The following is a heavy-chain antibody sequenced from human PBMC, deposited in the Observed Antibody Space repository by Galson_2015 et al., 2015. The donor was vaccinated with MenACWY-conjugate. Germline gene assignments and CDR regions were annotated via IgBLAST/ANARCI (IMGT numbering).Heavy chain of an antibody. J-gene: IGHJ4*02. D-gene: IGHD2/OR15-2a*01. CDR1: GFTFSSFA. V-gene: IGHV3-23*01. CDR2: ITSSGGTT. CDR3: AKNGNYFGMGFDY. Sequence: SLRLSCAASGFTFSSFAMSWVRQAPGKGLEWVSVITSSGGTTYYADSVKGRFTTSRDNPKNTLYPQMDTLRAEDTATYYCAKNGNYFGMGFDYWGQGTLVT.